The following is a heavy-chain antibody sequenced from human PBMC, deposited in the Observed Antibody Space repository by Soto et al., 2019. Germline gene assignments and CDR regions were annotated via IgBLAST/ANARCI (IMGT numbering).Heavy chain of an antibody. Sequence: QVQLVESGGGVVQPGRSLRLSCAASGFTFSSYGMHWVRQAPGKGLEWVAVIWYDGSNKYYADSVKGRFTISRDNSKHTLYLQMNSLRAEDTAVYYCASGRLLMSGYYPYYFDYWGQGTLVTVSS. V-gene: IGHV3-33*01. D-gene: IGHD3-3*01. CDR2: IWYDGSNK. CDR1: GFTFSSYG. J-gene: IGHJ4*02. CDR3: ASGRLLMSGYYPYYFDY.